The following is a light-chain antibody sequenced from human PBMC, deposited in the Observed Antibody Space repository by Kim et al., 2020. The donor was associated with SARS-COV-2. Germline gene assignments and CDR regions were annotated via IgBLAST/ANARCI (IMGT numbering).Light chain of an antibody. CDR2: KTS. J-gene: IGKJ5*01. CDR3: QQYNYFPNT. Sequence: DIQMTQSPSTLSASVGDRVTITCRASQSFSSWLAWYQQKPGKVPKLLIYKTSILESGVPSRFSGSGSGTEFTLTISSLQPDDFATYYCQQYNYFPNTFGQGTRLEIK. V-gene: IGKV1-5*03. CDR1: QSFSSW.